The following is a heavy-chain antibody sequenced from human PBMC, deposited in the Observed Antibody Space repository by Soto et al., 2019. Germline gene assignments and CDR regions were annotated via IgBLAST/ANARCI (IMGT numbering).Heavy chain of an antibody. J-gene: IGHJ4*02. CDR3: ARDDYFGSGSYDFDY. V-gene: IGHV3-11*01. CDR2: ISTSGSST. Sequence: QEQLVESGGHLVKPGGSLRLSCAASGFTFSDYYMTWIRQAPGKGLEWVSYISTSGSSTYYADSVKGRFTNSRDNAEDSLYLQMNSLTAEDTAVYYCARDDYFGSGSYDFDYWGQGTLVTVSS. CDR1: GFTFSDYY. D-gene: IGHD3-10*01.